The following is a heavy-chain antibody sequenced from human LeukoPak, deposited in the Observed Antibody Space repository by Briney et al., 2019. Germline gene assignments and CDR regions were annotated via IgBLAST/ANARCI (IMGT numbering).Heavy chain of an antibody. D-gene: IGHD3/OR15-3a*01. V-gene: IGHV3-30*18. CDR3: AKDGLDY. J-gene: IGHJ4*02. CDR1: GFTFSSYG. CDR2: ISYDGSNK. Sequence: GGSLRLSCAASGFTFSSYGMHWVRQAPGKGLEWVAVISYDGSNKYYADSVKGRFTISRDNSKDTLYLQMNSLRAEDTAVYYCAKDGLDYWGQGTLVTVSS.